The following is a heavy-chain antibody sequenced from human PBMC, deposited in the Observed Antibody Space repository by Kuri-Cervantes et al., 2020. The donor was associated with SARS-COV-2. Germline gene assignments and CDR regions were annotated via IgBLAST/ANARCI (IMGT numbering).Heavy chain of an antibody. CDR2: ISGSGRST. D-gene: IGHD1-14*01. Sequence: GGSLRLSCAASGFTFSSYDMHWVRQATGKGLEWVSAISGSGRSTYYADSVMGRFTISRDNSKNTLSLQMNSLRAEDTAVYYCARVAGILDYWGQGTLVTVSS. CDR1: GFTFSSYD. CDR3: ARVAGILDY. V-gene: IGHV3-23*01. J-gene: IGHJ4*02.